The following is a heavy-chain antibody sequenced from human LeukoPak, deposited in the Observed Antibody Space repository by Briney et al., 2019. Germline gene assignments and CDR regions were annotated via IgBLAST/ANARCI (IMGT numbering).Heavy chain of an antibody. CDR3: AQRAVAGSYYFDY. Sequence: SETLSLTCAVYGGPFSGYYWSWIHQPPGKGLEWIGEINHSGSTNYSPSLKSRVTISVDTSKNQFSLKLSSVTAADTAVYYCAQRAVAGSYYFDYWGQGTLVTVS. CDR1: GGPFSGYY. J-gene: IGHJ4*02. V-gene: IGHV4-34*01. D-gene: IGHD6-19*01. CDR2: INHSGST.